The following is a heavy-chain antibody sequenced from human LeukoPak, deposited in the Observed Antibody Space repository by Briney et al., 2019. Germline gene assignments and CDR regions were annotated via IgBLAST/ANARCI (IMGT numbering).Heavy chain of an antibody. CDR3: ASRLRDGFDY. V-gene: IGHV4-59*08. J-gene: IGHJ4*02. CDR2: IYYSGST. Sequence: SETLSLTCTVSGGSISSYYWSWIRQPPGKGLEWIGYIYYSGSTNYNPSLKSRVTISVDTSKNQFSLKLNSVTAADTAVYYCASRLRDGFDYWGQGTLVTVSS. D-gene: IGHD5-24*01. CDR1: GGSISSYY.